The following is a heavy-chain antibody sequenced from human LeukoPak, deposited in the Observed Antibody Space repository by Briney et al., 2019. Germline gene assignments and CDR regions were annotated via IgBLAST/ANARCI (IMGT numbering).Heavy chain of an antibody. Sequence: ASVKVSCKASGYSFTGYFIHWVRQAPGQGLEWMGCIDPNSGDTKYAQKFQGRVCMSRDTSTRTAYLELCRLRSDDTAVYFCARSGSTGYSLDYWGQGTLVTVSS. CDR1: GYSFTGYF. D-gene: IGHD3-22*01. V-gene: IGHV1-2*02. CDR3: ARSGSTGYSLDY. J-gene: IGHJ4*02. CDR2: IDPNSGDT.